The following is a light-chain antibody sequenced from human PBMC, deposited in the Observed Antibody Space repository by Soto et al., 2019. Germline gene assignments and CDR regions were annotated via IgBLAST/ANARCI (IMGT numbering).Light chain of an antibody. Sequence: EIVLTQSPATLSVSPGERATLSCRASHSVNSNLAWYHQRPGQAPRLLISGASTRATGGPARFSGSGSETEFTLTISRLQSEDFACYYCQQYNNLWTFGQGTKVEIK. V-gene: IGKV3-15*01. J-gene: IGKJ1*01. CDR3: QQYNNLWT. CDR2: GAS. CDR1: HSVNSN.